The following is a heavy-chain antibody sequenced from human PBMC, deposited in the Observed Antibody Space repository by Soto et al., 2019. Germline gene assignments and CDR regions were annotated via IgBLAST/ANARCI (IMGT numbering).Heavy chain of an antibody. CDR2: IPFDGSNK. J-gene: IGHJ4*02. D-gene: IGHD2-2*01. CDR3: ARGPSSLTRFDY. V-gene: IGHV3-30-3*01. CDR1: GFTFSCYA. Sequence: GGSLRLSCAASGFTFSCYAMKWVRQAPGKGLEWVAVIPFDGSNKYYADSVTGRFTISRDNSKNTLYLQMNSLRAEDTDVYFCARGPSSLTRFDYWGQGTLVTVSS.